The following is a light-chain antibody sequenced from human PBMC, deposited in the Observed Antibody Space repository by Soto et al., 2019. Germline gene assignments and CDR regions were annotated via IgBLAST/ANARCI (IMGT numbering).Light chain of an antibody. CDR3: CSYATSGTWV. CDR1: SSDVGTYNL. CDR2: EGS. J-gene: IGLJ3*02. Sequence: QSALTQPASVSGSPGQSITISCTGTSSDVGTYNLVSWYQQHPGEAPKLIIYEGSTRPSGVSNRFSGSQSGNTASLTISGLQAEDEADYYCCSYATSGTWVFGGGTKLTVL. V-gene: IGLV2-23*01.